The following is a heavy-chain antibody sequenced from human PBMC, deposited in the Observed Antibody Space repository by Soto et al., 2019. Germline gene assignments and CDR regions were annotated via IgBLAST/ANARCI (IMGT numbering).Heavy chain of an antibody. D-gene: IGHD5-12*01. V-gene: IGHV1-46*01. J-gene: IGHJ6*02. CDR2: INPSGGIT. CDR3: ARPEGLASYHYYYGMDV. CDR1: GYTFSRYY. Sequence: GASVKVSCKASGYTFSRYYIYWVRQAPGQGLEWMGAINPSGGITTYAQKFQGRVTMTSDTSTRTVYMELSSLRSEDTAVYYVARPEGLASYHYYYGMDVWGQGTTVTSP.